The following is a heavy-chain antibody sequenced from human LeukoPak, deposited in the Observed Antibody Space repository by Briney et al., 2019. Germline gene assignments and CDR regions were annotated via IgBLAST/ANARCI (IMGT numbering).Heavy chain of an antibody. V-gene: IGHV4-59*08. CDR2: IYYSGST. CDR3: ARQLARGVIGPPDAFDI. CDR1: GGSISSYY. J-gene: IGHJ3*02. Sequence: SETLSLTCTVSGGSISSYYWSWIRQPPGKGLEWLGYIYYSGSTNYNPSLKSRVTISVDTSKNQFSLKLSSVTAADTAVYYCARQLARGVIGPPDAFDIWGQGTMVTVSS. D-gene: IGHD3-10*01.